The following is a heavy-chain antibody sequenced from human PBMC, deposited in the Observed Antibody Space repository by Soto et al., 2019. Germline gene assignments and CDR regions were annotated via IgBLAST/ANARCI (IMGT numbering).Heavy chain of an antibody. J-gene: IGHJ4*02. D-gene: IGHD5-18*01. Sequence: SETLSLTCTVSGGXIRNYYWSWIRQPPGKGLEWIGYVYSSGSTHYNPSLQSRVTISADTSKNQVSLKVNSVTAADTAVYYCARDHPHSYGVYYFDYWGQGTPVTVS. CDR1: GGXIRNYY. CDR3: ARDHPHSYGVYYFDY. V-gene: IGHV4-59*01. CDR2: VYSSGST.